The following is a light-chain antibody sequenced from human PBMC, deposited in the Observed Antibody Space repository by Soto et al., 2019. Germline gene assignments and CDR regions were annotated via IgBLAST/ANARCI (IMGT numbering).Light chain of an antibody. Sequence: EIVLTQSPSTLSLSPGETATLSCRASQSVRSHLAWFQQKPGQAPRLLMYGVSTRATGMPARFSGSGSGTEFTLILSSLQSEDIADYYCQQYSDWPLTFGGGTKVEIK. CDR3: QQYSDWPLT. V-gene: IGKV3D-15*01. CDR1: QSVRSH. J-gene: IGKJ4*01. CDR2: GVS.